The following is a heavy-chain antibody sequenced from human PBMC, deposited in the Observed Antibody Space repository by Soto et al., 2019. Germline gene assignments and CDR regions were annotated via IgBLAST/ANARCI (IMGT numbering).Heavy chain of an antibody. J-gene: IGHJ4*02. D-gene: IGHD5-12*01. CDR3: AGRGYSGYDSGDFDY. Sequence: PGGSLRLSCAASGFTFSSYGMHWVRQAPGKGLEWVAVISYDGGNKYYADSVKGRFTISRDNSKNTLYLQMNSLRAEDTAVYYCAGRGYSGYDSGDFDYWGQGTLVTVSS. V-gene: IGHV3-30*03. CDR2: ISYDGGNK. CDR1: GFTFSSYG.